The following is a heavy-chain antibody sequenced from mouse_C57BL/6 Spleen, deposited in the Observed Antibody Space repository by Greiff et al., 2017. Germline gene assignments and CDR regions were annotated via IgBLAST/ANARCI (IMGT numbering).Heavy chain of an antibody. D-gene: IGHD4-1*01. Sequence: VQLQQSGAELVKPGASVKISCKASGYAFSSYWMNWVKQRPGQGLEWIGQIYPGDGDTNYNGKFKGKATLTADKSSSTAYMQLSSLTSEDSAVCFCARNWDEGAMDYWGQGTSVTVSS. CDR1: GYAFSSYW. V-gene: IGHV1-80*01. CDR3: ARNWDEGAMDY. J-gene: IGHJ4*01. CDR2: IYPGDGDT.